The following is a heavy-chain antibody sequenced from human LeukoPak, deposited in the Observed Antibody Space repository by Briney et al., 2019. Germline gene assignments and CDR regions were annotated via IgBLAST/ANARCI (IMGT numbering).Heavy chain of an antibody. Sequence: PGGSLRLSCAASGFTFSSYEMDWVRQAPGKGLEWVSYISSSGSTIYYADSVKGRFTISRDNAKNSLYLQMNSLRDEDTAVYYCAEAVTPDRSGFDAFDIWVRGTIVTDSS. CDR1: GFTFSSYE. V-gene: IGHV3-48*03. CDR2: ISSSGSTI. D-gene: IGHD3-22*01. CDR3: AEAVTPDRSGFDAFDI. J-gene: IGHJ3*02.